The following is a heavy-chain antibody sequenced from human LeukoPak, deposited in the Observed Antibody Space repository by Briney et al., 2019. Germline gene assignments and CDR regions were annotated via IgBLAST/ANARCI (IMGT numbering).Heavy chain of an antibody. CDR2: IYYSGST. Sequence: SQTLSLTCTVSGGSISSGGYYWSWIRQHPGKGLEWIGYIYYSGSTYYNPSLKSRVTISVDTSKNQFSLRLSSVTAADTAVYYYARSPKARITIFGVAPPRGMDVWGQGTTVTVSS. CDR1: GGSISSGGYY. CDR3: ARSPKARITIFGVAPPRGMDV. J-gene: IGHJ6*02. V-gene: IGHV4-31*03. D-gene: IGHD3-3*01.